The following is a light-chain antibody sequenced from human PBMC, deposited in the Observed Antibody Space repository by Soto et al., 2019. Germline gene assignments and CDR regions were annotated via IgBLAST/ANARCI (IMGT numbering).Light chain of an antibody. CDR1: QSLVYSDGNTY. CDR2: KVS. J-gene: IGKJ1*01. Sequence: DVVMTQSPLSLPVTLGQPASISCRSSQSLVYSDGNTYLNWFQQRPGQPPRRLIYKVSNRDSGVXAXFSGRGSATDFTLTISRVEPEDLGLYYCLHCTPWPPTFGQGTKVQIK. CDR3: LHCTPWPPT. V-gene: IGKV2-30*01.